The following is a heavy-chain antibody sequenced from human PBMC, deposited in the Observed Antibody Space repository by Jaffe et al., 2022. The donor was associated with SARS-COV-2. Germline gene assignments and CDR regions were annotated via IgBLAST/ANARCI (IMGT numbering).Heavy chain of an antibody. J-gene: IGHJ4*02. V-gene: IGHV4-59*08. CDR3: ARTSFDGSAYYLFDY. D-gene: IGHD3-22*01. CDR1: GGSISGSY. CDR2: IHYSGAT. Sequence: QVQLQESGPGLVKPWETLSLTCTVSGGSISGSYWSWIRQPPGKGLEWIGYIHYSGATKYNPSLESRVTISADTSRNQFSLKLNSVTATDTAIYYCARTSFDGSAYYLFDYWGQGALVTVSS.